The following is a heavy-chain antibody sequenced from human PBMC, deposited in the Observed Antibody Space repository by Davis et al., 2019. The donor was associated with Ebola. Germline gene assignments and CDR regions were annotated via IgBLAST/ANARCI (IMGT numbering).Heavy chain of an antibody. CDR1: GFSLSTSGVG. CDR2: IYWNDDK. J-gene: IGHJ4*02. V-gene: IGHV2-5*01. Sequence: SGPTPVQPTQTLTLTCTFTGFSLSTSGVGVGWLRQPPGKALEWLGLIYWNDDKRYSPSLNSRLTITKDTSKNQVVLTMTNMDPVDTATYYCAHTRITGTTYHFDYWGQGTLVTVSS. D-gene: IGHD1-7*01. CDR3: AHTRITGTTYHFDY.